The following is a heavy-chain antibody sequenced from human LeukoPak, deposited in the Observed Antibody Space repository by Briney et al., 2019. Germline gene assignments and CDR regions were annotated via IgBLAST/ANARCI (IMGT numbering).Heavy chain of an antibody. V-gene: IGHV4-61*02. CDR1: GGSISSGSYY. CDR2: IYTSGSA. Sequence: PSETLSLTCTVSGGSISSGSYYWSWIRQPAGKGLEWIGRIYTSGSANYNPSLKSRVTISGDTSKNQFSLKLSSVTAADTAVYYCARVSSTSRHWFDPWGQGTLVTVSS. J-gene: IGHJ5*02. D-gene: IGHD2-2*01. CDR3: ARVSSTSRHWFDP.